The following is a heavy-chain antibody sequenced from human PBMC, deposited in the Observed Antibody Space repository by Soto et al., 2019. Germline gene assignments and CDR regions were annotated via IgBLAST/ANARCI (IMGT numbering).Heavy chain of an antibody. CDR3: AKDPYGSGSYYNVLYYYYGMDV. V-gene: IGHV3-30*18. D-gene: IGHD3-10*01. J-gene: IGHJ6*02. Sequence: HPGGSLRLSCAASGFTFSSYGMHWVRQAPGKGLEWVAVISYDGSNKYYADSVKGRFTISRDNSKNTLYLQMNSLRAEDTAVYYCAKDPYGSGSYYNVLYYYYGMDVWGQGTTVTVSS. CDR2: ISYDGSNK. CDR1: GFTFSSYG.